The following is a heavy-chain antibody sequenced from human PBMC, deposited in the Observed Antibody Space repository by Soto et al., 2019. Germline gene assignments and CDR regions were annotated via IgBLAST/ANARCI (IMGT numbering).Heavy chain of an antibody. CDR1: GFTLSNYG. J-gene: IGHJ4*02. CDR3: ARDYSSYGPFDY. CDR2: IWSGGSNK. Sequence: GGSLRLSCAASGFTLSNYGMHWVRQAPGKGLEWVAVIWSGGSNKYYADSVKGRFTISRDNSKNTLYLQMNSLRAEDTAVYYCARDYSSYGPFDYWGQGTLVTVSS. D-gene: IGHD5-18*01. V-gene: IGHV3-33*01.